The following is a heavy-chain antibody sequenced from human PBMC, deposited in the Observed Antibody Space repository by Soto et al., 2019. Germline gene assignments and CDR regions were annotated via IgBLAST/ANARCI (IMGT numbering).Heavy chain of an antibody. J-gene: IGHJ6*02. Sequence: VASVKVSCKASGYTFTGYYMHWVRQAPGQGLEWMGWINPNSGGTNYAQKFQGWVTMTRDTSISTAYMELSRLRSDDTAVYYCARDRVRGVTRLYYYYYGMDVWGQGTTVTVSS. V-gene: IGHV1-2*04. CDR1: GYTFTGYY. CDR3: ARDRVRGVTRLYYYYYGMDV. D-gene: IGHD3-10*01. CDR2: INPNSGGT.